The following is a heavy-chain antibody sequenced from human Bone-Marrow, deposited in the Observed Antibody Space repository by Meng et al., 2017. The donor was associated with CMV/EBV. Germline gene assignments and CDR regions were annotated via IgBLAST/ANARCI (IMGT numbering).Heavy chain of an antibody. V-gene: IGHV4-59*01. J-gene: IGHJ4*02. CDR1: GASIRGYY. CDR2: IFYSGGA. Sequence: SETLSLTCTVSGASIRGYYWSWFRQSPAKGLEWIGYIFYSGGATYNPSLQSRVTISIDTPKNQFFLQLNSVTAEDTAIYYCARSYDFWSGYYYYWGQGTLVTVSS. D-gene: IGHD3-3*01. CDR3: ARSYDFWSGYYYY.